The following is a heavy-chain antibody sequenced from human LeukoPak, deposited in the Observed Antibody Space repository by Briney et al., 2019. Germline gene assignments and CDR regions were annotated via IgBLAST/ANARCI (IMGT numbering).Heavy chain of an antibody. CDR1: GGSISSYY. CDR3: ASSDFDWLTRSAEYFQH. J-gene: IGHJ1*01. D-gene: IGHD3-9*01. Sequence: TSETLSLTCTVSGGSISSYYWSWIRQPPGKGLEWIGYIYYSGSTNYNPSLKSRVTISVDTSKNQFSLKLSSVTAADTAVYYCASSDFDWLTRSAEYFQHWGQGTLVTVSS. V-gene: IGHV4-59*01. CDR2: IYYSGST.